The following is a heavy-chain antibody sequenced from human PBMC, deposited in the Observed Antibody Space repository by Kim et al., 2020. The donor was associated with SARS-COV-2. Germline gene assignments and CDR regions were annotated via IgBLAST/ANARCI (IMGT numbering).Heavy chain of an antibody. CDR2: IKQDGSEK. J-gene: IGHJ5*02. D-gene: IGHD3-10*01. CDR3: ARALLLWFGEIPNWFDP. V-gene: IGHV3-7*01. Sequence: GGSLRLSCAASGFTFSSYWMSWVRQAPGKGLEWVANIKQDGSEKYYVDSVKGRFTISRDNAKNSLYLQMNSLRAEDTAVYYCARALLLWFGEIPNWFDPWGQGTLVTVSS. CDR1: GFTFSSYW.